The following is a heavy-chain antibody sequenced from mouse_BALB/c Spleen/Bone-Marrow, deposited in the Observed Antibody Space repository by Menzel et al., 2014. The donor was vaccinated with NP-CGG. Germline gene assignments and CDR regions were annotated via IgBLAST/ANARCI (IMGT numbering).Heavy chain of an antibody. CDR3: ARNPYGNYAMDY. Sequence: QVHVKQSGPGLVAPSQSLSITCTVSGFSLSSYGVHWVRRPPGKGLEWLVVIWSDGNTTYNSALKSRLSISKDNSKSQVFLKMNSLQTDDTAMYYCARNPYGNYAMDYWGQGTSVTVSS. J-gene: IGHJ4*01. CDR1: GFSLSSYG. D-gene: IGHD2-10*02. CDR2: IWSDGNT. V-gene: IGHV2-6*02.